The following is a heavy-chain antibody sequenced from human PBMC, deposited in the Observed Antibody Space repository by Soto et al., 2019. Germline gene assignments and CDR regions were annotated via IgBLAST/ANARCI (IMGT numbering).Heavy chain of an antibody. Sequence: LSLTCTVSGGSISSGGYYWSWIRQHPGKGLEWIGYIYYSGSTYYNPSLKSRVTISVDTSKNQFSLKLSSVTAADTAVYYCARQVNGDYYYGMDVWGQGTTVTVSS. J-gene: IGHJ6*02. CDR1: GGSISSGGYY. CDR3: ARQVNGDYYYGMDV. D-gene: IGHD7-27*01. CDR2: IYYSGST. V-gene: IGHV4-31*03.